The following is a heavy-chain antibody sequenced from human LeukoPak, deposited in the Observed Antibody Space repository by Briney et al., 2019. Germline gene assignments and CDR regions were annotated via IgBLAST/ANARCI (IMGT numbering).Heavy chain of an antibody. CDR3: ASEGDY. J-gene: IGHJ4*02. V-gene: IGHV3-30*04. CDR1: GFTFSTYA. Sequence: GGSLRLSCAAFGFTFSTYAMHWVRQAPGKGLEWVAVISYDGSNKSYADSVKGRFTISRDNSKNTLYLQMNSLRAEDTAVYYCASEGDYWGQGTLVTVSS. CDR2: ISYDGSNK.